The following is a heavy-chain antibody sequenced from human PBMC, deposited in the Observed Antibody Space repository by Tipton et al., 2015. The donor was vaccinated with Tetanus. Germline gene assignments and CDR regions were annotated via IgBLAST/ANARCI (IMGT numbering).Heavy chain of an antibody. J-gene: IGHJ4*02. CDR2: FYYSGST. CDR3: ARAGGGSWGNFDY. Sequence: LRLSCTVSGDSISSSSYYWGWIRQPPGKGLEWIGSFYYSGSTYYNPSLKSRVTISVDTSKNQFSLKLSSVTAADTAVYYCARAGGGSWGNFDYWGQGTLVTVSS. CDR1: GDSISSSSYY. D-gene: IGHD6-13*01. V-gene: IGHV4-39*07.